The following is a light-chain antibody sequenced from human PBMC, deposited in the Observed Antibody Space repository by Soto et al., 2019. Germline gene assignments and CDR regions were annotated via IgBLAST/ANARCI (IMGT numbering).Light chain of an antibody. CDR1: QDISNY. V-gene: IGKV1-33*01. Sequence: DIQMTQSPSSLSASVGDRVTITCQASQDISNYLNWYQQKPGKAPKLLIYDASNLETGVPSRLSGSGSGTDITYTISSLQPEDIATYYYQQYDNLPLTFGGGTKVEIK. J-gene: IGKJ4*02. CDR3: QQYDNLPLT. CDR2: DAS.